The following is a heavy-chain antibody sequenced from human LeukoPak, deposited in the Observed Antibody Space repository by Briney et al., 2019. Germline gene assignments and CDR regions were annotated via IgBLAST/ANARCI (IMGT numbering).Heavy chain of an antibody. CDR2: IYYSGST. J-gene: IGHJ4*02. D-gene: IGHD6-13*01. Sequence: PLETLSLTCTVSGGSISSYYWSWIRQPPGKGLEWIGYIYYSGSTNYNPSLKSRVTISVDTSKNQFSLKLSSVTAADTAVYYCVRVVALGAAGYYFDYWGQGSLVTVSS. CDR3: VRVVALGAAGYYFDY. CDR1: GGSISSYY. V-gene: IGHV4-59*01.